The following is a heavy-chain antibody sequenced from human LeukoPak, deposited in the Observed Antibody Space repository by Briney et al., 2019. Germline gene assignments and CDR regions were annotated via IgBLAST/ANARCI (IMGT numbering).Heavy chain of an antibody. D-gene: IGHD4-23*01. J-gene: IGHJ3*02. Sequence: GASVKVSCKASGYTFTSYGISWVRQAPGQGLEWMGWINPNSGGTNYAQKFQGRVTMTRDTSISTAYMELSRLRSDDTAVYYCARVKSYGGAFDIWGQGTMVTVSS. V-gene: IGHV1-2*02. CDR2: INPNSGGT. CDR3: ARVKSYGGAFDI. CDR1: GYTFTSYG.